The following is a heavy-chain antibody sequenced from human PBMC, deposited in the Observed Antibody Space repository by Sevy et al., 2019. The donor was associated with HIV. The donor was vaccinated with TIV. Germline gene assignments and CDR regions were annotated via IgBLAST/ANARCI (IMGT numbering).Heavy chain of an antibody. V-gene: IGHV4-59*01. D-gene: IGHD5-18*01. Sequence: SETLSLTCIVSGGSISSYYWSWIRQPPGKGLEWIGYIYYSGSTNYNPSLKSRVTISVDTSKNQFSLKLGSVTAADTAVYYCARVSQRGYTDGYPTDAFDIWGQGTMVTVSS. CDR3: ARVSQRGYTDGYPTDAFDI. J-gene: IGHJ3*02. CDR2: IYYSGST. CDR1: GGSISSYY.